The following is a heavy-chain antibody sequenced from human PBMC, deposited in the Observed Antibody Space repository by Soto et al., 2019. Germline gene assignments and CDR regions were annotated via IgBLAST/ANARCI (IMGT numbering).Heavy chain of an antibody. CDR2: IYPGDSDT. V-gene: IGHV5-51*01. CDR1: GYSFSPYL. D-gene: IGHD6-19*01. CDR3: ARSRRGAYSSGWYSLSGYYNYGIDV. J-gene: IGHJ6*02. Sequence: GESLKISCTASGYSFSPYLIGWVRQMPGKGLEWMGIIYPGDSDTKYSPSLQGQVTISADTSISTAYLQWTSLKASDTAMYYCARSRRGAYSSGWYSLSGYYNYGIDVWGQGTKVTVSS.